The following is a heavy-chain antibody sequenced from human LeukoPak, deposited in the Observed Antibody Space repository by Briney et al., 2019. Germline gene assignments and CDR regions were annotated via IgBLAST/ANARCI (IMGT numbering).Heavy chain of an antibody. Sequence: GGSLRLSCAASGFMFSSYAMHWVRQAPGKGLEWVAVISHDGSNKYYADSVKGRFTISRDNSKNTLYLQMNSLTAEDMAVYYCARAPQKAAAGPHYYYGMDVWGQGTTVTVSS. CDR2: ISHDGSNK. CDR1: GFMFSSYA. D-gene: IGHD6-13*01. V-gene: IGHV3-30-3*01. CDR3: ARAPQKAAAGPHYYYGMDV. J-gene: IGHJ6*02.